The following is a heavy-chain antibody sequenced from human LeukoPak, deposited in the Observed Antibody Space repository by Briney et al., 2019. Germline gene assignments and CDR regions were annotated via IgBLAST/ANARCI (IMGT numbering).Heavy chain of an antibody. J-gene: IGHJ5*02. CDR2: IIPMFGTA. D-gene: IGHD5-24*01. CDR3: ASRGTVEMATIYSYNWFDP. Sequence: SVKVSCKASGGTFSSYAISWVRQAPGQGLEWMGGIIPMFGTANYAQKFQGRVTITTDESTSTAYMELSSLRSEDTAVYYCASRGTVEMATIYSYNWFDPWGQGTLVTVSS. V-gene: IGHV1-69*05. CDR1: GGTFSSYA.